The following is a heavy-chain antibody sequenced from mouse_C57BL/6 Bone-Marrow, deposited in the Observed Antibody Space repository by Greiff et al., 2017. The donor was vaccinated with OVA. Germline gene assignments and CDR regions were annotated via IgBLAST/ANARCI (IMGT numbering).Heavy chain of an antibody. CDR3: AREGTLYYFDF. CDR1: GYTFTSYW. D-gene: IGHD3-3*01. J-gene: IGHJ2*01. Sequence: QVQLQQPGAELVMPGASVKLSCKASGYTFTSYWMHWVKQRPGQGLEWIGEIDPSDSYTTYNQKFKGKSTLTVDKSSSTAYMQLSSLTSEDSAVYYCAREGTLYYFDFWGPGTTLTVSS. CDR2: IDPSDSYT. V-gene: IGHV1-69*01.